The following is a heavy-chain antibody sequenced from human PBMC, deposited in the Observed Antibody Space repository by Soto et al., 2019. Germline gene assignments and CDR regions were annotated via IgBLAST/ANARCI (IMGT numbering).Heavy chain of an antibody. Sequence: QVQLVESGGGVVQPGRSLRLSCAASGFTFSSYGMHWVRQAPGKGLEWVAVISYDGSNKYYADSVKGRFTISRDNSKNTLYLQMNSRRAEDTAVYYCAKVRTRFDYWGQGTLVTVSS. J-gene: IGHJ4*02. V-gene: IGHV3-30*18. CDR2: ISYDGSNK. CDR1: GFTFSSYG. CDR3: AKVRTRFDY. D-gene: IGHD3-10*01.